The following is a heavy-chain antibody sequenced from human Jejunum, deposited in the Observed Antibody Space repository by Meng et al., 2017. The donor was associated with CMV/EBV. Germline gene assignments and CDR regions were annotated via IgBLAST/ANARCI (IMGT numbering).Heavy chain of an antibody. J-gene: IGHJ6*02. CDR3: ARDQDSGSSQFYSHFYGMDV. V-gene: IGHV3-30-3*01. D-gene: IGHD6-6*01. Sequence: SHAMYWVRQAPDKGLEWVALLSYDGSNTYYADSVKGRFTISRDNSRNTLYLQMDSLRGDDTAVYYCARDQDSGSSQFYSHFYGMDVWGQGTTVTVSS. CDR2: LSYDGSNT. CDR1: SHA.